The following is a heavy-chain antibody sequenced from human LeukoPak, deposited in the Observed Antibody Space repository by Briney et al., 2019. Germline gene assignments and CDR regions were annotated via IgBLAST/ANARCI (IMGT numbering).Heavy chain of an antibody. V-gene: IGHV3-30*04. D-gene: IGHD3-3*01. CDR1: GFTFSSYA. CDR3: AKANTIFGVVTYYYYYGMDV. CDR2: ISYDGSNK. J-gene: IGHJ6*02. Sequence: GGSLRLSCAASGFTFSSYAMHWVRQAPGKGLEWVAVISYDGSNKYYADSVKGRFTISRDNSKNTLYLQMNSLRAEDTAVYYCAKANTIFGVVTYYYYYGMDVWGQGTTVTVSS.